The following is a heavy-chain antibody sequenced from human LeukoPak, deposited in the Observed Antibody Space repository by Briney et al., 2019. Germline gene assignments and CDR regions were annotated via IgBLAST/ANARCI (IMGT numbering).Heavy chain of an antibody. D-gene: IGHD6-19*01. CDR2: IYSGGST. V-gene: IGHV3-53*01. CDR1: GFTFSSYA. CDR3: ARTDGGWYGY. Sequence: PGGSLRLSCAASGFTFSSYAMSWVRQAPGKGLEWVSVIYSGGSTYYADSVKGRFTISRDNSKNTLYLQMNSLRAEDTAVYYCARTDGGWYGYWGQGTLVTVSS. J-gene: IGHJ4*02.